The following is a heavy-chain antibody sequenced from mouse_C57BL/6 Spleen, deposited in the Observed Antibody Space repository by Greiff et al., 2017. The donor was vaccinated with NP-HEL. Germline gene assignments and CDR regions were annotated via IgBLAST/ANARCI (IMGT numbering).Heavy chain of an antibody. V-gene: IGHV2-6-1*01. CDR1: GFSLTSYG. J-gene: IGHJ4*01. Sequence: VQGVESGPGLVAPSQSLSITCTVSGFSLTSYGVHWVRQPPGKGLEWLVVIWSDGSTTYNSALKSRLSISKDNSKSQVFLKMNSLQTDDTAMYYCARHGQLRRAAMDYWGQGTSVTVSS. D-gene: IGHD3-2*02. CDR2: IWSDGST. CDR3: ARHGQLRRAAMDY.